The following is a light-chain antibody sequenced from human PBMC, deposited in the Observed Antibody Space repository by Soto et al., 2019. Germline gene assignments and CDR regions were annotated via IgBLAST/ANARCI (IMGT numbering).Light chain of an antibody. J-gene: IGLJ1*01. CDR3: SSYVGTNSYV. CDR2: EVY. CDR1: SSDVGGYNY. V-gene: IGLV2-8*01. Sequence: QPVLTKPPSASVSPGQSVTISSTGTSSDVGGYNYVSWYQHHPGKAPKLIIYEVYKRPSGVPDRFSGSKSGNTAALTVSGLQAEDEADYYCSSYVGTNSYVFGTGTKVTVL.